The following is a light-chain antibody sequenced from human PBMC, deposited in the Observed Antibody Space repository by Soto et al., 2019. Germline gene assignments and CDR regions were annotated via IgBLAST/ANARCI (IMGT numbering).Light chain of an antibody. Sequence: DIHMTQSASTLSASVGYRFTITCRAGQGIGRWLAWHRQKPGKAPKLLIFAASSLQSGVPSRFSGSRSGPDFTLTISSLPPEDFATYYCQQSYSTPPTFGQGTKVDIK. CDR3: QQSYSTPPT. J-gene: IGKJ1*01. CDR1: QGIGRW. CDR2: AAS. V-gene: IGKV1-39*01.